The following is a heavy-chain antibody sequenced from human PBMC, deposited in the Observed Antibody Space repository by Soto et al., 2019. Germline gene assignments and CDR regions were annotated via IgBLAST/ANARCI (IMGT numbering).Heavy chain of an antibody. CDR2: IKQDGSEK. CDR1: RFTFSSDW. J-gene: IGHJ3*02. V-gene: IGHV3-7*03. D-gene: IGHD3-10*01. Sequence: GFLRPSCAAVRFTFSSDWMSWVRQAPGKGLGWVANIKQDGSEKYYVDSVKGRFTISRDNAKNSLYLQMNSLRAEDTAVYYCARVPYYYGSGSYYNFAFDIWGQGTMVTVSS. CDR3: ARVPYYYGSGSYYNFAFDI.